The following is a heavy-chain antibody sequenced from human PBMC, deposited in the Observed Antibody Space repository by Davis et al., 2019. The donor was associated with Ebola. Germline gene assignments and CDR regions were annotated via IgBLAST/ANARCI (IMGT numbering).Heavy chain of an antibody. J-gene: IGHJ4*02. Sequence: PSETLSLTCTVSGGSISSSSYYWGWIRQPPGKGLEWIGSIYYSGSTYYNPSLKSRVTISVDTSKNQFSLKLSSVTAADTAVYYCARQSFGVVIGSDYWGQGTLVTVSS. CDR1: GGSISSSSYY. D-gene: IGHD3-3*01. CDR3: ARQSFGVVIGSDY. CDR2: IYYSGST. V-gene: IGHV4-39*01.